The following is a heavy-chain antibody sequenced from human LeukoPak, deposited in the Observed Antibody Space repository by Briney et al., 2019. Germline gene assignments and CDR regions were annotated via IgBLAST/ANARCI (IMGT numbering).Heavy chain of an antibody. V-gene: IGHV1-18*01. J-gene: IGHJ4*02. CDR1: GYTFTSYG. CDR2: ISAYNGNT. CDR3: ARKSGYSSGSALYYFDY. Sequence: ASVKVSCKASGYTFTSYGISWVRQAPGQGLEWMGWISAYNGNTNYAQKLQGRVTMTTDTSTSTAYMELRSPRSDDTAVYYCARKSGYSSGSALYYFDYWGQGTLVTVSS. D-gene: IGHD6-19*01.